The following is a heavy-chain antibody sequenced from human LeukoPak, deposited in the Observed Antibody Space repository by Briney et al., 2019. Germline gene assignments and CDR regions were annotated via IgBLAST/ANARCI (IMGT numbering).Heavy chain of an antibody. D-gene: IGHD6-13*01. CDR2: IIPIFGTA. CDR1: GGTFSSYA. CDR3: ARSHSSSWTGGYYYYMDV. Sequence: ASVKVSCKASGGTFSSYAISWVRQAPGQGLEWMGGIIPIFGTANYAQKFQGRVTITTDVSTSTAYMELSSLRSEDTAVYYCARSHSSSWTGGYYYYMDVWGKGTTVTVSS. V-gene: IGHV1-69*05. J-gene: IGHJ6*03.